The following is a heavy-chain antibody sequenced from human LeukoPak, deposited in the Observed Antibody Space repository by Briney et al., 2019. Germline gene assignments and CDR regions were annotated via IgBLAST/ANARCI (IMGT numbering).Heavy chain of an antibody. CDR2: TYYRSKWYN. D-gene: IGHD3-10*01. Sequence: SQTLSLTCAISGDSVSSNSAAWNWIRQSPSRGLEWLGRTYYRSKWYNDYAVSVKSRITINPDTSKNQFSLQLNSVTPEDTAVYYCARGWLDTVRGVKGWFDPWGQGTLVTVSS. V-gene: IGHV6-1*01. CDR3: ARGWLDTVRGVKGWFDP. CDR1: GDSVSSNSAA. J-gene: IGHJ5*02.